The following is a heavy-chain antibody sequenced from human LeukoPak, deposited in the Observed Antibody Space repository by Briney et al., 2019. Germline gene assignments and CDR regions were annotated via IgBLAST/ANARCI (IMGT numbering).Heavy chain of an antibody. Sequence: GESLKISCKGSGYSFTNYWISWVRQMPGKGLEWMGRIDPSDSYTNYSPSFQGHVTISADKSISTAFLQWSSLRASDTAMYYCARHGGDYYASGSYYPPNWFDPWGQGTLVTVSS. J-gene: IGHJ5*02. CDR1: GYSFTNYW. CDR3: ARHGGDYYASGSYYPPNWFDP. D-gene: IGHD3-10*01. CDR2: IDPSDSYT. V-gene: IGHV5-10-1*01.